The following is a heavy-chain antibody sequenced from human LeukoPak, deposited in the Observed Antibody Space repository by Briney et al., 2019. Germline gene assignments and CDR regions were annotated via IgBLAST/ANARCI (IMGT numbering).Heavy chain of an antibody. CDR3: ARDEGDCSSTSCYGPPDY. CDR1: GFTFSSYA. D-gene: IGHD2-2*01. J-gene: IGHJ4*02. V-gene: IGHV3-30-3*01. CDR2: ISYDGSNK. Sequence: GGSLRLSCAASGFTFSSYAMHWVRQAPGKGLEWVAVISYDGSNKYYADSVKGRFTISRDNSKNTLYLQMNSLRAEDTAVYYCARDEGDCSSTSCYGPPDYWGQGTLVTVSS.